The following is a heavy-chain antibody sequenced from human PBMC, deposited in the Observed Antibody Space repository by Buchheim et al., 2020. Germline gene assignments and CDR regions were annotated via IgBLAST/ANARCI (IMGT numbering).Heavy chain of an antibody. D-gene: IGHD6-6*01. CDR2: ISDDGSNK. V-gene: IGHV3-30*18. J-gene: IGHJ4*02. Sequence: QVQLVESGGGVVQPGRSLRLSCTASGFSFSTYGMHWVRQAPGKGLEWVAFISDDGSNKYYADSVKGRFTISRDNSKKTLNLQMSSLRVEDTAVYYCAKRRREYSSSPCDYWGQGTL. CDR1: GFSFSTYG. CDR3: AKRRREYSSSPCDY.